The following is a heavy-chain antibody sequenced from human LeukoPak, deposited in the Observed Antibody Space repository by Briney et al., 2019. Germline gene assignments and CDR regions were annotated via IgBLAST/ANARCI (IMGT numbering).Heavy chain of an antibody. CDR2: ISSSGSTI. V-gene: IGHV3-48*03. J-gene: IGHJ5*02. CDR1: GFTFSSYE. CDR3: ARDRAAARYSYNWFDP. D-gene: IGHD6-6*01. Sequence: GGSLRLSCAASGFTFSSYEMNWVRQAPGKGLEWVSYISSSGSTIYYADSVKGRFTISRDNAKNSLYLQMNSLRAEDTAVYYCARDRAAARYSYNWFDPWGQGTLVTVSS.